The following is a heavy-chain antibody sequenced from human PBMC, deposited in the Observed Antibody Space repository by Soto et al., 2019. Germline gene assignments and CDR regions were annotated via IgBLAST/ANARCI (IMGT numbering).Heavy chain of an antibody. CDR3: ARFYMVRGIMAAFDI. V-gene: IGHV4-31*03. J-gene: IGHJ3*02. Sequence: QVQLQESGPGLVKPSQTLSLTCTVSGGSISSGGYYWSWIRQHPGKGLEWIGYIYYIGSTYYTPSLKIRVSISVDTSKNQFSLKLSSVTAADTAVYYCARFYMVRGIMAAFDIWGQGTMVTVSS. D-gene: IGHD3-10*01. CDR1: GGSISSGGYY. CDR2: IYYIGST.